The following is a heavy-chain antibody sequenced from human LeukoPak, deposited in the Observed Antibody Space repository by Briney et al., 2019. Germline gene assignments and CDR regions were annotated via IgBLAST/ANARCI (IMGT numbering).Heavy chain of an antibody. CDR3: AKVTTVVVVTGSLLDC. Sequence: GGSLRLSCAASGFTFSSYAMSWVRQAPGKGLEWVSAISGSGGGTYYADSVKGRFTISRDNSKNTVNLQMNSLRAEDTAIYYCAKVTTVVVVTGSLLDCWGQGTLVTVSS. D-gene: IGHD4-23*01. CDR1: GFTFSSYA. CDR2: ISGSGGGT. V-gene: IGHV3-23*01. J-gene: IGHJ4*02.